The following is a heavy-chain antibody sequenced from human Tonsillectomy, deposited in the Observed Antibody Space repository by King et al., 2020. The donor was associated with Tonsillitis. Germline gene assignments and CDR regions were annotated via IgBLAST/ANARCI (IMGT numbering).Heavy chain of an antibody. CDR3: AKDRDFWSPHGMDV. V-gene: IGHV3-23*04. CDR2: ISGSGGST. J-gene: IGHJ6*02. CDR1: GYTFSSYA. D-gene: IGHD3-3*01. Sequence: VQLVESGGGLIQPGGSLRLSCAASGYTFSSYAMNWVRQAPGKGLQWVSGISGSGGSTYYADSVEGRFATSRDNTKNTLYLQMNSLRAEDTAVYYCAKDRDFWSPHGMDVWGQGTPVTVSS.